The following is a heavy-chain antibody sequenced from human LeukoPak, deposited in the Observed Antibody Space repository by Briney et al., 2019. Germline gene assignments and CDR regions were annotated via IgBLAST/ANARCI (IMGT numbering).Heavy chain of an antibody. CDR1: GYTFTGYY. J-gene: IGHJ4*02. D-gene: IGHD1-26*01. Sequence: GASVKVSCKASGYTFTGYYMHWVRQAPGQGLEWMGWINPSSGGTNYAQKFQGRVTMTRDTSISTAYMELSRLRSDDTAVYYCARRRVGATLDYWGQGTLVTVSS. V-gene: IGHV1-2*02. CDR2: INPSSGGT. CDR3: ARRRVGATLDY.